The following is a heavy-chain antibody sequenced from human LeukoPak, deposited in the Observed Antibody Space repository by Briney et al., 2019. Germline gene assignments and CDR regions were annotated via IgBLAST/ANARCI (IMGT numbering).Heavy chain of an antibody. V-gene: IGHV1-2*02. CDR3: ARLINGGRAFDI. Sequence: GASVKVSCKASGYTFTGYYMHWVRQAPGQGLEWMGWINPNSGGTNYAQNLQGRVTITRDTSMSTAYMELTSLRSDDTAIYCCARLINGGRAFDIWGQGTVVTVSS. CDR1: GYTFTGYY. CDR2: INPNSGGT. D-gene: IGHD3-16*01. J-gene: IGHJ3*02.